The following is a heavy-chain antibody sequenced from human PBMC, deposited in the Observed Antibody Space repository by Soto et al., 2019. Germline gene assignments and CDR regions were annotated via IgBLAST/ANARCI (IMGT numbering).Heavy chain of an antibody. CDR3: ARSPGGFTVATYFFDY. CDR2: IDWDDDK. Sequence: SGPTLVNPTQTLTLTCTFSGFSLSSKGMRVSWIRQPPGKALEWLARIDWDDDKFYSPSLRTRLAISKGTSKNQVVLTMTNVDPMDTATYYCARSPGGFTVATYFFDYWGPGTLVTVSS. CDR1: GFSLSSKGMR. D-gene: IGHD3-16*01. V-gene: IGHV2-70*04. J-gene: IGHJ4*02.